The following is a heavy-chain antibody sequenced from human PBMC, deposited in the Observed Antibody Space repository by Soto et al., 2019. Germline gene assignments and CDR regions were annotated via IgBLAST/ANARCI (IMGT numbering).Heavy chain of an antibody. CDR3: ARWAVRPQNQFDY. J-gene: IGHJ4*02. V-gene: IGHV4-30-4*01. D-gene: IGHD2-2*01. CDR1: GGSISSGDHC. Sequence: KTSETLSLTCTVSGGSISSGDHCWTWIRQPPGKGLEWIGYIHYSGNTYYNPSLKSRGTISVDTSKNQFSLRLNSVTAADTAVYYCARWAVRPQNQFDYWGQGALVTVSS. CDR2: IHYSGNT.